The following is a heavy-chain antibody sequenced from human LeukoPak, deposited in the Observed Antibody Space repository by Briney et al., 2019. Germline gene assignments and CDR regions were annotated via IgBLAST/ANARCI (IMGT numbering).Heavy chain of an antibody. Sequence: GGSLRLSCAASGFTFSSDWMSWVRQAPGKGLEWVANIKQDGSEKYYVDSVKGRFTISRDNAKNSLYLQMNSLRAEDTAVYYCASLGGLRYFDWSYYYYGMDVWGQGTTVTVSS. CDR1: GFTFSSDW. CDR3: ASLGGLRYFDWSYYYYGMDV. D-gene: IGHD3-9*01. V-gene: IGHV3-7*01. J-gene: IGHJ6*02. CDR2: IKQDGSEK.